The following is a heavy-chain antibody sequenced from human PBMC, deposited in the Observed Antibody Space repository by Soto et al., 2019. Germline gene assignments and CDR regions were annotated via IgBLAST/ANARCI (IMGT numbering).Heavy chain of an antibody. J-gene: IGHJ3*02. CDR3: ARDGLEDPFDI. Sequence: ASVKVSCKASGYTFTSYYMHWVRQAPGQGLEWMGIINPSGGSTSYAQKFQGRVTMTRDTSTSTVYMDLSSLRSEDTAVYYCARDGLEDPFDIWGQGTMVTVSS. V-gene: IGHV1-46*03. D-gene: IGHD6-6*01. CDR1: GYTFTSYY. CDR2: INPSGGST.